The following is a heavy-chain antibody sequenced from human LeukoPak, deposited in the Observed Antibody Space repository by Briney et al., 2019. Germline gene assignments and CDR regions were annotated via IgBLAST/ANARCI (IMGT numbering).Heavy chain of an antibody. CDR2: ISGSSSHI. J-gene: IGHJ4*02. Sequence: GGSLRLSCPASGFTFSTYIMNWVRQAPGKGLEWVSSISGSSSHIYYADSVKVRFTISRDNAKNSLYLQMSSLRAEDTAVYYCASFDYWGQGTLVTVSS. CDR3: ASFDY. CDR1: GFTFSTYI. V-gene: IGHV3-21*01.